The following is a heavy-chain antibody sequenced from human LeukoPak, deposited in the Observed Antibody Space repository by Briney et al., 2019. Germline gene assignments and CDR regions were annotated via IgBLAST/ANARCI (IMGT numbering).Heavy chain of an antibody. D-gene: IGHD2-8*02. CDR1: GFTFSTYA. CDR3: VRSAGLCGGSGSGCYPHWFDP. CDR2: VSGGFTT. J-gene: IGHJ5*02. Sequence: GGSLRLSCATSGFTFSTYAMTWVRQAPGKGLEWVSVVSGGFTTYYADSVKGRFTVSRDNSKYTLYLQMNSLRVEDTAIYYCVRSAGLCGGSGSGCYPHWFDPWGRGTLVTVSS. V-gene: IGHV3-23*01.